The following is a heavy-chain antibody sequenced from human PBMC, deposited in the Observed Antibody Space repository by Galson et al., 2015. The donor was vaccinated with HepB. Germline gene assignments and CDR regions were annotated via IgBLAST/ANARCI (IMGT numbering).Heavy chain of an antibody. D-gene: IGHD3-22*01. CDR3: ATSPYYYDSNGYLTAIDY. CDR2: VSGSGGST. Sequence: SLRLSCAASGFAFPNYAMSWVRQGPGKGLEWVSAVSGSGGSTFYADSVKGRFTISRDNSRNTLYLRMNSLRAEDTAVYYCATSPYYYDSNGYLTAIDYWGQGTLVTVSS. J-gene: IGHJ4*02. CDR1: GFAFPNYA. V-gene: IGHV3-23*01.